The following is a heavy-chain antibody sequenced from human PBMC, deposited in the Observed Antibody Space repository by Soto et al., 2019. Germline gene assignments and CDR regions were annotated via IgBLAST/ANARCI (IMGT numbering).Heavy chain of an antibody. CDR3: ATLPPRIVVSLLAIPT. J-gene: IGHJ5*02. V-gene: IGHV4-59*08. D-gene: IGHD2-21*01. CDR2: IYYSGST. Sequence: SETLSLTCTVSGGSISSYYWSWIRQPPGKGLEWIGYIYYSGSTNYNPSLKSRVTISVDTSNNQFSLKLSSVTAADTAVYYCATLPPRIVVSLLAIPTWGQGIMVTVSS. CDR1: GGSISSYY.